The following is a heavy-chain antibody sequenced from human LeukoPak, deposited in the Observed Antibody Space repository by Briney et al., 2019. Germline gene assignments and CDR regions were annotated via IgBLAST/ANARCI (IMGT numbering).Heavy chain of an antibody. Sequence: SQTLSFTCAISGDSVSSNSAAWDWIRQSPSRGLEWLGRTYYRSKWFYDCAVSVKSRITINPDTSKNQFSLLLNSVTPEDTAVYYCTRDSGLGNDAFDVWGQGTMVTVSS. CDR2: TYYRSKWFY. D-gene: IGHD3-10*01. CDR3: TRDSGLGNDAFDV. CDR1: GDSVSSNSAA. V-gene: IGHV6-1*01. J-gene: IGHJ3*01.